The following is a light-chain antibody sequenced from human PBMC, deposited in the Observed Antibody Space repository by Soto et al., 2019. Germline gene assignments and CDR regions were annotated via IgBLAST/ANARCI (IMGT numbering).Light chain of an antibody. Sequence: DIVMTQSPLSLPVTPEEPASISCRSSQSLLHSNGYNYLDWYLQKPGQSPQLLIYLGSNRASGVPDRFSGSGSGTDFTLKISRVEAEDVGVYYCMQALKTAITFGQGTRLEIK. CDR1: QSLLHSNGYNY. CDR2: LGS. CDR3: MQALKTAIT. V-gene: IGKV2-28*01. J-gene: IGKJ5*01.